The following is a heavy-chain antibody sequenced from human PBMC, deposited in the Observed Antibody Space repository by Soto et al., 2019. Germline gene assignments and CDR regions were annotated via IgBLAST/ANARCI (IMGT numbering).Heavy chain of an antibody. V-gene: IGHV3-21*06. CDR1: GFTLTNEN. CDR3: ARDPPLSMIVVVGVDDF. J-gene: IGHJ4*02. CDR2: ISSRSTFI. Sequence: GGSLRLSCTVLGFTLTNENMNWVRHAPGKGPEWVSSISSRSTFINYADSVKGRFTISRDNDKGLVYLQMNSLRAEDTAVYYCARDPPLSMIVVVGVDDFWGQGTLVTVSS. D-gene: IGHD3-22*01.